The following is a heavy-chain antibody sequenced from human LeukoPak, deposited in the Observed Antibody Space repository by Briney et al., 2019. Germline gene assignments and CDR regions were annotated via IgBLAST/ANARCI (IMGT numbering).Heavy chain of an antibody. CDR2: ISASGGST. CDR3: AKALSEGITMIVVVPGWFDP. CDR1: GFTFSSYA. D-gene: IGHD3-22*01. J-gene: IGHJ5*02. V-gene: IGHV3-23*01. Sequence: GGSLRLCCAAHGFTFSSYAMSRVRQAPGKGLGWVSGISASGGSTYDADSVEGRFTISRDNSKNTLYLQMNSLRAEDTAVYYYAKALSEGITMIVVVPGWFDPWGQGTLVTVSS.